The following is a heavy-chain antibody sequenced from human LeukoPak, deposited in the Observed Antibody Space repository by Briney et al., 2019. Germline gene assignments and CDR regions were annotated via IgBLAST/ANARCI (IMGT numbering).Heavy chain of an antibody. CDR2: IYRSGNT. CDR3: ARFSDGYSLGGYYFDY. V-gene: IGHV4-38-2*01. J-gene: IGHJ4*02. CDR1: SYSISSGYY. D-gene: IGHD5-24*01. Sequence: SETLSLTCAVSSYSISSGYYWGWIRQPPGKGLEWIGAIYRSGNTYYNPSLKSRVTISVDTSKNQFSLKLSSVTAADTAAYSCARFSDGYSLGGYYFDYWGQGTLVTVSS.